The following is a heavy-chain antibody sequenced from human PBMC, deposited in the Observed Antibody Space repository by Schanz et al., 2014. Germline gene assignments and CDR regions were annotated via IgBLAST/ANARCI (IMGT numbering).Heavy chain of an antibody. D-gene: IGHD3-10*01. CDR2: VSSRSDEI. J-gene: IGHJ3*02. V-gene: IGHV3-23*04. Sequence: EVHLVESGGGLVQPGGSLRLSCAASGFTFSSYWMHWVRQAPGKGLEWVAAVSSRSDEIKYADSVRGRFTISRDNSKNTLYLQMNSLRAEDTSVYFCAKGRFGELSAFDIWGQGTMVTVSS. CDR1: GFTFSSYW. CDR3: AKGRFGELSAFDI.